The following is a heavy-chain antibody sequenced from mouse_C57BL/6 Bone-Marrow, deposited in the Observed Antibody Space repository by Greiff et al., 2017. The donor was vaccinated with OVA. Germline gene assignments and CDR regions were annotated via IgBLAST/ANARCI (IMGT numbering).Heavy chain of an antibody. CDR3: AREDYYYFDY. J-gene: IGHJ2*01. D-gene: IGHD1-1*01. V-gene: IGHV1-69*01. CDR2: IDPSDSYT. CDR1: GYTFTSYW. Sequence: VKLQQPGAELVMPGASVKLSCKASGYTFTSYWMHWVKQRPGQGLEWIGEIDPSDSYTNYNQKFKGKSTLTVDKSSSTAYLQLSSLTSEDSAVYYCAREDYYYFDYWGQGTTLTVSS.